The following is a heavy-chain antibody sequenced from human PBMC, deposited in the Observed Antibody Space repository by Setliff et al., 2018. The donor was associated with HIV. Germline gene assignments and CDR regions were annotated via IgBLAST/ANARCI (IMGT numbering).Heavy chain of an antibody. D-gene: IGHD6-13*01. CDR3: ARHRYSSSINWFDP. Sequence: PSETLSLTCAVYGGPLSGHYWSWIRQPPGQGLEWIGETSHSGKTNYNPSLKSRVTISVDTSKNQFSLKLTSVTATDTAVYYCARHRYSSSINWFDPWGQGTLVTVSS. CDR1: GGPLSGHY. J-gene: IGHJ5*02. V-gene: IGHV4-34*01. CDR2: TSHSGKT.